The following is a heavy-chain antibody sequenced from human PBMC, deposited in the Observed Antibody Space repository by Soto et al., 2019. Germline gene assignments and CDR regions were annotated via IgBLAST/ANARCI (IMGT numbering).Heavy chain of an antibody. CDR1: GFTFSSYS. J-gene: IGHJ2*01. D-gene: IGHD6-19*01. Sequence: EVQLVESGGGLVQPGGSLRFSCAASGFTFSSYSMNWVRQAPGKGLEWVSDISSSSSTIYYADSVKGRFTISRDNAKNSLYLQMNSLRAEDTAVYYCARIAVAGHYWYFDLWGRGTLVTVSS. V-gene: IGHV3-48*01. CDR2: ISSSSSTI. CDR3: ARIAVAGHYWYFDL.